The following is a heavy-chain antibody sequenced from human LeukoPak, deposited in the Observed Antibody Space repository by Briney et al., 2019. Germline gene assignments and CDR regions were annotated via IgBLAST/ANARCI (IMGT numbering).Heavy chain of an antibody. J-gene: IGHJ4*02. D-gene: IGHD5-18*01. CDR3: ARDEPRGYSYGDGGDY. V-gene: IGHV3-21*01. CDR2: ISSSSSYI. Sequence: GGSLRLSCAASGFTFSSYWMSWVRQAPGKGLEWVSSISSSSSYIYYADSVKGRFTISRDNAKNSLYLQMNSLRAEDTAVYYCARDEPRGYSYGDGGDYWGQGTLVTVSS. CDR1: GFTFSSYW.